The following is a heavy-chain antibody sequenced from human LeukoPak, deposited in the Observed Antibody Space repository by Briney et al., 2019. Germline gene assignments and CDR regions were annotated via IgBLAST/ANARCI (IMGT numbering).Heavy chain of an antibody. V-gene: IGHV3-30*03. CDR2: ISYDGSNK. D-gene: IGHD6-13*01. J-gene: IGHJ5*02. CDR3: ARDGTGIAALSWFDP. CDR1: GFTFNNYS. Sequence: GGSLRLSCAASGFTFNNYSMNWVRQAPGKGLEWVVVISYDGSNKYYADSVKGRFTISRDNSKNTLYLQMNSLRAEDTAVYYCARDGTGIAALSWFDPWGQGTLVTVSS.